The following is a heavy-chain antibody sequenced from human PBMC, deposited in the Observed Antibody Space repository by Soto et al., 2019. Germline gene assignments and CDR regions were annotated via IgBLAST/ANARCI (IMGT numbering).Heavy chain of an antibody. CDR3: ARGEQYSGRIFDY. Sequence: PSQTLSLSCAITGVSVSSNSAGCSWVRQSPSRGLEWLGRTYYRSKWYYEYAVSVRGRITINPDPSKNQYSMQLNSLTPEDTAVYFCARGEQYSGRIFDYCGQRTLGTVSS. J-gene: IGHJ4*01. CDR2: TYYRSKWYY. D-gene: IGHD1-26*01. CDR1: GVSVSSNSAG. V-gene: IGHV6-1*01.